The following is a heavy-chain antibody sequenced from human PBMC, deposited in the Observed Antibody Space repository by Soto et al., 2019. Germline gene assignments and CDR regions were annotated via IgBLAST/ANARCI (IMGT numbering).Heavy chain of an antibody. V-gene: IGHV4-59*12. CDR2: MHYSGST. CDR3: ARDGLSFGESWFDP. J-gene: IGHJ5*02. D-gene: IGHD3-10*01. Sequence: PSETLSLTCTVSGGSISSYYWSWIRQPPGKGLEWIGYMHYSGSTNYNPSLKSRVTISVDTSKNQFSLKLSSVTAADTAVYYCARDGLSFGESWFDPWGQGTLVTVSS. CDR1: GGSISSYY.